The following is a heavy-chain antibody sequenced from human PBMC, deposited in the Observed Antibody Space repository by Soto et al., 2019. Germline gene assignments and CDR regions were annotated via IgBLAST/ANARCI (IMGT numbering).Heavy chain of an antibody. CDR3: VRGVIAANCVVS. Sequence: EVQLAESGGGLVQPGGSLRLSCAASGFTFNSYWMHWVRQVPGKGLVWVSRINNDGSTTNYADSVKGRFTISRDNARNTVYLQMISMRADDTAVYYCVRGVIAANCVVSWGQGTLVTVSS. J-gene: IGHJ4*02. CDR2: INNDGSTT. D-gene: IGHD2-15*01. V-gene: IGHV3-74*01. CDR1: GFTFNSYW.